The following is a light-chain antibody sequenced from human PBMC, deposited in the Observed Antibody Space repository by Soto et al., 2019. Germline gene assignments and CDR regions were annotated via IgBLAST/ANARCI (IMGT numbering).Light chain of an antibody. CDR2: GAS. CDR3: QQYGSSLIT. Sequence: DSMFTQSPCTVSLSPGERATLSCRASQSVSSSYLAWYQQKPGQAPRLLIYGASSRATGIPDRFSGSGSGTDFTLTISRLEPEDFAVYYCQQYGSSLITFGQGARL. V-gene: IGKV3-20*01. CDR1: QSVSSSY. J-gene: IGKJ5*01.